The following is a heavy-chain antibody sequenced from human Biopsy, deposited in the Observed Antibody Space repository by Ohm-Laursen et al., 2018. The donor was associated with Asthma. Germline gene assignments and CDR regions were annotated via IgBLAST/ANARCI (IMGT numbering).Heavy chain of an antibody. CDR2: INPNSGGT. V-gene: IGHV1-2*06. CDR1: GYTSIGCH. Sequence: GSSVKVSCKASGYTSIGCHIHWMRQAPGQGLEWMGRINPNSGGTNYAQKFQGGVTMTRDTSISTAYMEVSRLRSDDTAVYYCARGQKSAGDRWFDPWGQGTLVTVSS. CDR3: ARGQKSAGDRWFDP. D-gene: IGHD6-13*01. J-gene: IGHJ5*02.